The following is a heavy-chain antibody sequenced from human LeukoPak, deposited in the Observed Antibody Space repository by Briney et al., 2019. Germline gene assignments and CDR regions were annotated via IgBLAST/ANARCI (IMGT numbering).Heavy chain of an antibody. CDR3: ARQPTAPDY. V-gene: IGHV4-39*01. Sequence: PSETLSLTCTVSGGSISSSSFYWGWIRQPPGKGLEWIGSIYFSGRTSYTPSLKKRVSIYVDTCKKYLSLWARSVTATGTGVSVCARQPTAPDYWGQGTLVTVSS. J-gene: IGHJ4*02. CDR1: GGSISSSSFY. D-gene: IGHD4-17*01. CDR2: IYFSGRT.